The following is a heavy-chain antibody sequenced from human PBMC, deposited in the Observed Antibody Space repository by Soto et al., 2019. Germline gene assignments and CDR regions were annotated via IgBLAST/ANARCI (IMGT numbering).Heavy chain of an antibody. CDR2: ISSRGDTI. CDR3: VRGMNPLF. V-gene: IGHV3-11*04. Sequence: GGSLRLSCAASGFIFSDFHMTWIRQAPGKGLELVAYISSRGDTIYYADSVRGRITISRDNDKDSLFLQMSSLRVEDTAVYFCVRGMNPLFGGQGTLVTVS. J-gene: IGHJ4*01. CDR1: GFIFSDFH.